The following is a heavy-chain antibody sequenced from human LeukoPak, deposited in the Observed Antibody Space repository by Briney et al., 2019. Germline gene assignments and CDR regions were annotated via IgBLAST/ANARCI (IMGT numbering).Heavy chain of an antibody. CDR3: ARTGYSSGWYGGFDI. CDR1: GYSFTSYW. D-gene: IGHD6-19*01. V-gene: IGHV5-51*01. CDR2: IYPGDSDT. Sequence: PGESLKISCKASGYSFTSYWIGWVRQMPGKGLEWMGIIYPGDSDTRYSPSFQGQVTISADKSISTAYLQWSSLKASDTAMYYCARTGYSSGWYGGFDIWGQGTLVTVSS. J-gene: IGHJ3*02.